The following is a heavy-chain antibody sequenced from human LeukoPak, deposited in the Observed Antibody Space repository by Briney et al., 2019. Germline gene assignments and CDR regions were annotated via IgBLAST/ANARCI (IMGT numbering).Heavy chain of an antibody. V-gene: IGHV1-69*04. CDR2: IIPILGIA. Sequence: ASVKVSCKASGGTFSSYAISWVRQAPGQGLEWMGRIIPILGIANYAQKFQGRVTITADKSTSTAYMELSSLSSEDTAVYYCARDPWYSSGWYAWSWGQGTLVTVSS. CDR1: GGTFSSYA. CDR3: ARDPWYSSGWYAWS. D-gene: IGHD6-19*01. J-gene: IGHJ5*02.